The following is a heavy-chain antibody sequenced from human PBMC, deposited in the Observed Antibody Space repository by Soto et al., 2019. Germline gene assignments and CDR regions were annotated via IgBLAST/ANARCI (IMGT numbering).Heavy chain of an antibody. CDR3: AKPAYCSGGSCYSREDYYYYYMDV. J-gene: IGHJ6*03. D-gene: IGHD2-15*01. CDR1: GFTFSSYA. Sequence: GGSLRLSWAPSGFTFSSYAMSWVRQAPGKGLEWVSAISGSGGSTYYADSVKGRFTISRDNSKNTLYLQMNSLRAEDTAVYYCAKPAYCSGGSCYSREDYYYYYMDVWGKGTTVTVSS. CDR2: ISGSGGST. V-gene: IGHV3-23*01.